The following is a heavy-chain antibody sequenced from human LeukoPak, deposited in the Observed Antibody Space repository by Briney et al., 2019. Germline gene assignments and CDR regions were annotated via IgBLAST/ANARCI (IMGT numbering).Heavy chain of an antibody. V-gene: IGHV5-51*01. CDR2: IYPGDSDT. CDR3: ARPSGTYNRFDY. J-gene: IGHJ4*02. D-gene: IGHD1-26*01. CDR1: GYSFTSSW. Sequence: GESLKISCKCSGYSFTSSWIGWVRQLPGKGLEWMGIIYPGDSDTRYSPSFQGQVTISADKSISTAYLQWRSLKASDTAMYYCARPSGTYNRFDYWGQGTLVTVSS.